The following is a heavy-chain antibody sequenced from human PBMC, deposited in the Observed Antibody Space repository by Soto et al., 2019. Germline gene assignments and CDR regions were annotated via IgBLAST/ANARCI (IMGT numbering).Heavy chain of an antibody. CDR3: AKTTNHGPRGHFDS. J-gene: IGHJ4*02. V-gene: IGHV1-18*01. Sequence: QVQLVQSGAEVKRPGASEKVSCKASGYSFTYYGISWVRQAPGQGLEWLGWISPYNSDTNFAPRLQDRVTMTTDTSSSTAYMELRSLKSNDTAVYFCAKTTNHGPRGHFDSWGQGTLVTVSS. CDR1: GYSFTYYG. CDR2: ISPYNSDT.